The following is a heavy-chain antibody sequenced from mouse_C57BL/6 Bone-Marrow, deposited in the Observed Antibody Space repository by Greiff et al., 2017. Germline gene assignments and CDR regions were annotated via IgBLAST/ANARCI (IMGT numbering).Heavy chain of an antibody. Sequence: EVQLQQSGPVLVKPGASVKMSCKASGYTFTDYYMNWVKQSHGKSLEWIGVINPYNGGTSYNQKFKGKATLTVDKSSSTAYMELNSLTSEDSAVYYCARGGPVWERDYWGQGTSVTVSS. J-gene: IGHJ4*01. CDR1: GYTFTDYY. D-gene: IGHD2-10*02. V-gene: IGHV1-19*01. CDR2: INPYNGGT. CDR3: ARGGPVWERDY.